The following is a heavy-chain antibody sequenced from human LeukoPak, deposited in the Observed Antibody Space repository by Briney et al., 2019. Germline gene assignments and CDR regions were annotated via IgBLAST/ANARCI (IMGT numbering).Heavy chain of an antibody. CDR1: GYTFTSYG. V-gene: IGHV1-18*01. D-gene: IGHD3-22*01. Sequence: ASVKVSCKASGYTFTSYGISWVRQAPGQGLEWMGWISAYNGNTNYAQKLQGRVTMTRDISISTAYMELSSLRSEDTAVYYCARVAYYYDSAGLYLNYFYGMDVWGQGTTVTVSS. CDR3: ARVAYYYDSAGLYLNYFYGMDV. CDR2: ISAYNGNT. J-gene: IGHJ6*02.